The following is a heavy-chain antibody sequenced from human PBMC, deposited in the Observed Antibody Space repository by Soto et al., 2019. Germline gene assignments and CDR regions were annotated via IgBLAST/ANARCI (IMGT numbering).Heavy chain of an antibody. V-gene: IGHV1-8*01. CDR3: ARVGAYDFRSGYLGGNWFDP. Sequence: QVQLVQSGAEVKKPGASVKVSCKASGYTFTSYDINWVRQATGQGLEWMGWMNPNSGNTGYAQKFQGRVTMTRNTSISTAYMELSSLRSEDTAVYYCARVGAYDFRSGYLGGNWFDPWGQGTLVTVSS. CDR2: MNPNSGNT. CDR1: GYTFTSYD. J-gene: IGHJ5*02. D-gene: IGHD3-3*01.